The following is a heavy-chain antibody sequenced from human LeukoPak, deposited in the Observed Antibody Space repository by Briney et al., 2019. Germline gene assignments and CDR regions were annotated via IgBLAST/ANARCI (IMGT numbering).Heavy chain of an antibody. CDR3: AKMITFGGVGDLDY. V-gene: IGHV3-23*01. J-gene: IGHJ4*02. CDR2: ISGSGGST. Sequence: GGSLRLSCATSGFTFSSYAMSWFRQAPGKGLEWVSAISGSGGSTYYADSVKGRFTISRDNSKNTLYLQMNSLRAEDTAVYYCAKMITFGGVGDLDYWGQGTLVTVSS. D-gene: IGHD3-16*01. CDR1: GFTFSSYA.